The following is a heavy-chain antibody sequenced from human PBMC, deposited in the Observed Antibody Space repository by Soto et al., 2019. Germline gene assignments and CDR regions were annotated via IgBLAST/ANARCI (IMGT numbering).Heavy chain of an antibody. CDR3: AREIYDSSGYYAPFDY. CDR2: IIISISTI. D-gene: IGHD3-22*01. J-gene: IGHJ4*02. CDR1: GFTFSSYS. V-gene: IGHV3-48*01. Sequence: GGSLRLSCAASGFTFSSYSMNWVRQAPGKGLEWVSYIIISISTIYYADSVKGRFTISRDNAKNSLYLQMNSLRAEDTVVFYCAREIYDSSGYYAPFDYWGQGTLVTVSS.